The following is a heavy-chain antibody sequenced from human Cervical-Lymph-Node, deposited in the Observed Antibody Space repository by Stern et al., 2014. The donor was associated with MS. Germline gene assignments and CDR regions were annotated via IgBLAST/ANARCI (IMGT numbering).Heavy chain of an antibody. CDR1: GYTFSTYA. CDR3: ARTSLRKVRGVKYHNGLDV. D-gene: IGHD3-10*01. CDR2: TSYDGSNQ. Sequence: VQLEESGGGVVKPGRSLRLSCAASGYTFSTYAMSWVRQAPVKGLEWVAITSYDGSNQYYADSVKGRFTISRDNSNNTLYLQLNSLRPEDTAIYYCARTSLRKVRGVKYHNGLDVWGQGTTVTVSS. V-gene: IGHV3-30*01. J-gene: IGHJ6*02.